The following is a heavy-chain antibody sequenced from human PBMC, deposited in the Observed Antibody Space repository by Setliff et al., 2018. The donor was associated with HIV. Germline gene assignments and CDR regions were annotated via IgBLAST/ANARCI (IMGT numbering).Heavy chain of an antibody. J-gene: IGHJ6*03. V-gene: IGHV4-34*01. CDR2: INQRGRT. CDR3: ARGFSGDYVFTGYIDV. D-gene: IGHD3-3*01. Sequence: SETLSLTCAVYGGSLSGYYWSWIRQAPGKGLEWIGEINQRGRTRYNPSLKSRVTISVETSKNQFSLRVDSVTAADTAFYYCARGFSGDYVFTGYIDVWGKGTTVTVSS. CDR1: GGSLSGYY.